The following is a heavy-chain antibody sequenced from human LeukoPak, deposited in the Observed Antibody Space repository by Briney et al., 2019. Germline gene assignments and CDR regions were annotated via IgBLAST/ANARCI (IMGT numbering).Heavy chain of an antibody. V-gene: IGHV1-2*02. CDR1: GYTFTGYY. J-gene: IGHJ4*02. Sequence: GASVKVSCKASGYTFTGYYMHWVRQAPGQGLEWMGWINPNSGGTNYAQKFQGRVTMTRDTSISTAYMELSRLRSDDTAVYYCASAAYGDYVLGTYGPTGYWGQGTLVTVSS. CDR2: INPNSGGT. CDR3: ASAAYGDYVLGTYGPTGY. D-gene: IGHD4-17*01.